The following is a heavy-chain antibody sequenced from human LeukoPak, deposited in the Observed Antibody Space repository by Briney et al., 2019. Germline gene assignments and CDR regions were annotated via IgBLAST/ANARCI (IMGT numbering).Heavy chain of an antibody. D-gene: IGHD3-22*01. J-gene: IGHJ4*02. CDR3: ARDLTHRRNYDNSGYQIVPAF. CDR1: GYILTDLS. CDR2: FDPENGRT. V-gene: IGHV1-24*01. Sequence: ASVKVSCKVSGYILTDLSMHWVRQAPGKGPEWMGGFDPENGRTIYAQKFQVRVTMTEDPSTDTAYMELSSLRSDDTAVYYCARDLTHRRNYDNSGYQIVPAFWGQGTLVTVSS.